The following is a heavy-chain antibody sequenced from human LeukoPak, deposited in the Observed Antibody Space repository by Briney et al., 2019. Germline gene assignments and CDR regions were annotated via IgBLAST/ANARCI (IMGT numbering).Heavy chain of an antibody. CDR3: ARTILPAQNAGAFGI. J-gene: IGHJ3*02. Sequence: SETLSLTCTVPGGSISSYYWSWIRQPAGKGLEFVGRTHTSGRTDYNPSLRGRLTMSLDTSQNQFSLRLTSVTAADTAVYYCARTILPAQNAGAFGIWGPGTMVTVAS. CDR2: THTSGRT. CDR1: GGSISSYY. V-gene: IGHV4-4*07. D-gene: IGHD2-2*01.